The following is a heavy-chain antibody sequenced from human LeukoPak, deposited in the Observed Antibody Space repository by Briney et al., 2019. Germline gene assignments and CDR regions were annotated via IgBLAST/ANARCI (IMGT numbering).Heavy chain of an antibody. CDR1: GGSISCISYY. Sequence: SETLSLTCTVSGGSISCISYYWGWIRQPPGNGLEWIGSMYHNGSTYYNPSLKSRVTISVDTSKNQFSLKLTSVTAADTAVYYCARHPSGRMWLQQGGWFDPWGQGTLVTVSS. CDR2: MYHNGST. CDR3: ARHPSGRMWLQQGGWFDP. J-gene: IGHJ5*02. D-gene: IGHD5-24*01. V-gene: IGHV4-39*01.